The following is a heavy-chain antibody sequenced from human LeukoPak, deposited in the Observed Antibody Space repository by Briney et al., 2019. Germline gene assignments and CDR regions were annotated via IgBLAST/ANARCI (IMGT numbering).Heavy chain of an antibody. CDR1: RYIFTTYF. D-gene: IGHD2-8*01. V-gene: IGHV1-46*01. CDR2: FHPSVGIR. J-gene: IGHJ6*02. Sequence: GASVKASCKASRYIFTTYFIHWGRQSAGQGRGWRGIFHPSVGIRSSAQKFQGRVTMTRDTSPSTISMELSSLRSEETAVYYCVRAPERIWYGAERSLYYGMDVWGQGTTVTVSS. CDR3: VRAPERIWYGAERSLYYGMDV.